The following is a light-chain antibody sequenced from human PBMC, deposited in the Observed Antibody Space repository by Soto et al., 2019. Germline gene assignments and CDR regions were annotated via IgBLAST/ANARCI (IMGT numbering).Light chain of an antibody. V-gene: IGLV1-40*01. CDR2: ANS. CDR1: SSNIGAGYD. J-gene: IGLJ2*01. CDR3: QSYDTSLSGHVV. Sequence: QPVLTQPPSVSGAPGQRVTISCTGSSSNIGAGYDVHWYQQLPGTAPKLLIYANSNRPSGVPDRFSGSESGTSASLAITGLQAEDEADYYCQSYDTSLSGHVVFGGGTQLTVL.